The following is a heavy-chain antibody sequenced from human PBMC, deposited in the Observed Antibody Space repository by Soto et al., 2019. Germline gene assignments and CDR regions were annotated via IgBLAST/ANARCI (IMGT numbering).Heavy chain of an antibody. Sequence: GEFLKISCKGSGYSFTSYWISWVRRMPGKGLEWMGRIDPSDSYTNYSPSFQGHVTISADKSISTAYLQWSSLKASDTAMYYCARLKGYGGNSVYYYYGMDVWGQGTTVTVSS. CDR1: GYSFTSYW. CDR2: IDPSDSYT. V-gene: IGHV5-10-1*01. J-gene: IGHJ6*02. CDR3: ARLKGYGGNSVYYYYGMDV. D-gene: IGHD4-17*01.